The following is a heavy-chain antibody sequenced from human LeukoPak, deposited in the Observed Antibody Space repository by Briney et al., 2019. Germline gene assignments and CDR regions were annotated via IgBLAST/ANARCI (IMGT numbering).Heavy chain of an antibody. D-gene: IGHD1-26*01. CDR1: GYTFTSYG. CDR2: ISAYNGHT. V-gene: IGHV1-18*01. Sequence: ASVKVSCKASGYTFTSYGINWVRQAPGQGLEWMGWISAYNGHTNYAQKLQGRVTVSTDTSTSTAYMELRGLRSDDTAVYYCATGGRWELPRPYAFEIWGQGTMVTVSS. J-gene: IGHJ3*02. CDR3: ATGGRWELPRPYAFEI.